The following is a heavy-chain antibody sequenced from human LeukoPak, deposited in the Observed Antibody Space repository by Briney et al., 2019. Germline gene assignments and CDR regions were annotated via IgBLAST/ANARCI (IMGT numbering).Heavy chain of an antibody. CDR1: GFTFSRYW. D-gene: IGHD3/OR15-3a*01. V-gene: IGHV3-7*01. Sequence: GGSLRLSCAVSGFTFSRYWMTWVRQAPGKGLEWVANIKVDGSEKYYVDAVKGRFTISRDNAKDSLYLQMNGLRAEDTAIYYCARAQWTAFDYYYYMDVWGKGTAVTVSS. CDR2: IKVDGSEK. J-gene: IGHJ6*03. CDR3: ARAQWTAFDYYYYMDV.